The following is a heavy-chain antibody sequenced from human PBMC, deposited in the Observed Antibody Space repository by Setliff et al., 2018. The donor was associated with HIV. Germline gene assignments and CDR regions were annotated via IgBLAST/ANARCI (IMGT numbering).Heavy chain of an antibody. J-gene: IGHJ4*02. V-gene: IGHV1-18*01. CDR2: ISGYNRKT. CDR3: VGANHYDSDGYYFPY. CDR1: GYTFINYG. D-gene: IGHD3-22*01. Sequence: ASVKVSCKASGYTFINYGITWVRQAPGQGLEWMGWISGYNRKTTYAQKFQDRVTMTRNTSISTAYLDLSSLRSEDTAVYYCVGANHYDSDGYYFPYWGQGTLVTVSS.